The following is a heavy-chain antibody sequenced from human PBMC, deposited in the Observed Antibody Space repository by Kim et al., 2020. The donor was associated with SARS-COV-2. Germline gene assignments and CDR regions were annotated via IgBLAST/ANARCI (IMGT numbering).Heavy chain of an antibody. CDR2: IIPIFGTA. CDR1: GGTFSSYA. CDR3: AGGGGGYYYYFDY. D-gene: IGHD3-22*01. V-gene: IGHV1-69*13. J-gene: IGHJ4*02. Sequence: SVKVSCKASGGTFSSYAIIWVRQAPGQGLEWMGGIIPIFGTANYAQKFQGRVTITADESTSTAYMELSSLRSEDTAVYYCAGGGGGYYYYFDYWGQGTLGTVSS.